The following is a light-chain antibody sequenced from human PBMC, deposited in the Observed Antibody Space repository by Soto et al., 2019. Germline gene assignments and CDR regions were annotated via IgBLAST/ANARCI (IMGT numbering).Light chain of an antibody. CDR1: QSFSSY. CDR2: DAS. CDR3: QQRSNWPPVNT. J-gene: IGKJ5*01. Sequence: EIVLTQSPATLSLSPGERATLSCRASQSFSSYLAWYQQKPGQAPRLLIYDASKRATGIPARFSGRGSGTDFTPTNSSLEPEDFAVFFCQQRSNWPPVNTFGQGTRLEIK. V-gene: IGKV3-11*01.